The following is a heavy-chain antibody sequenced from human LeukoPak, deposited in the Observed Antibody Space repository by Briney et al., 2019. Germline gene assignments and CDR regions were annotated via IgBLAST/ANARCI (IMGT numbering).Heavy chain of an antibody. V-gene: IGHV3-23*01. CDR2: VSDGGGST. CDR3: AKRVSYSSGSHFDY. CDR1: GFTFSSYA. J-gene: IGHJ4*02. Sequence: PGGSLRLSCAASGFTFSSYAMNWVRQAPGRGLEWVSIVSDGGGSTFYADSVKGRFTISRDNSKNTLYLQMNHLRAEDSAIYYCAKRVSYSSGSHFDYWGQGTLVTVSS. D-gene: IGHD3-10*01.